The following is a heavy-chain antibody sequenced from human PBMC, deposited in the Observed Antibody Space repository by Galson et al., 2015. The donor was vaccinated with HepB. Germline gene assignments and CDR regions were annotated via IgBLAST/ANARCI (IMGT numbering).Heavy chain of an antibody. CDR3: ARVQSSGWHEYFQH. CDR2: INPNSGGT. CDR1: GYTFTGYY. J-gene: IGHJ1*01. Sequence: SVKVSCKASGYTFTGYYMHWVRQAPGQGLEWMGWINPNSGGTNYAQKFQGRVTMTRDTSISTAYMELSRLRSDDTAVYYCARVQSSGWHEYFQHWGQGTLVTVSS. V-gene: IGHV1-2*02. D-gene: IGHD6-19*01.